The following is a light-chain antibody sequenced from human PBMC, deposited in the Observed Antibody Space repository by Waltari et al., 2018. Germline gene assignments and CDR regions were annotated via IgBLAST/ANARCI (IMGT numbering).Light chain of an antibody. CDR3: AAWDDSLNGPYYV. Sequence: QSVLTQPPSASGTPGQRVTISCSGSSSNIGSIPVNWYQQLPGTAPKLLIYSNNQRPSGVPDRFSGSKSGTSASLAISGLQSEDEADYYCAAWDDSLNGPYYVFGTGTKVTVL. CDR2: SNN. J-gene: IGLJ1*01. V-gene: IGLV1-44*01. CDR1: SSNIGSIP.